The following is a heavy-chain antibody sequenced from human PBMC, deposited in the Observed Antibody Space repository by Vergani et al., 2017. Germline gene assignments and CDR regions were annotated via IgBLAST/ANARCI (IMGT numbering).Heavy chain of an antibody. V-gene: IGHV3-15*01. CDR3: YTDYHDY. D-gene: IGHD2-2*02. Sequence: EVQVVESGGGLIKPGGSLRLSCVVSGITFKNAWINWVRQAPGKGLEWIGRIRSKNDGGTADYAAPLKGRFTISRDDSKDSASLLVNNLKTEDTAVYFCYTDYHDYWGQGPLVTVSS. J-gene: IGHJ4*02. CDR2: IRSKNDGGTA. CDR1: GITFKNAW.